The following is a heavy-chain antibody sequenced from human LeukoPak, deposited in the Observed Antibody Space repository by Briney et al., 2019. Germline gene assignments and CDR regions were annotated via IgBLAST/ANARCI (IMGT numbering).Heavy chain of an antibody. CDR3: ARDLGDNGSGSYGWFDP. Sequence: SQTLSLTCTVSGYSISSGYYWGWIRQPPGQGLEWIGSIYHSGSTYYNPSLKSRVTISVDTSKNQFSLKLSSVTAADTAVYYCARDLGDNGSGSYGWFDPWGQGTLVTVSS. CDR1: GYSISSGYY. CDR2: IYHSGST. J-gene: IGHJ5*02. V-gene: IGHV4-38-2*02. D-gene: IGHD3-10*01.